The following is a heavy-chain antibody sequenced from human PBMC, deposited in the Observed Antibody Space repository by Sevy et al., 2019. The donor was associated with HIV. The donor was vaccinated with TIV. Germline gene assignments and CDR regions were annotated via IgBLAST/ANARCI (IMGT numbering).Heavy chain of an antibody. V-gene: IGHV3-30*04. CDR1: GFIFSDYT. D-gene: IGHD6-13*01. CDR2: ISYDGSFT. J-gene: IGHJ4*02. Sequence: GGSLRLSCAASGFIFSDYTLHWVRQAPGTGLEWVAVISYDGSFTYYADSVEGRFTISRDNSKNTLFLPMNSLRHEDTAVYYCARSQSSSWHYFDYWGQGTLVTVSS. CDR3: ARSQSSSWHYFDY.